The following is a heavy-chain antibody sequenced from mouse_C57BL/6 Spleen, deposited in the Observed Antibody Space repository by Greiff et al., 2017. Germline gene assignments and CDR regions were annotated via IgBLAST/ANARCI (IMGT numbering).Heavy chain of an antibody. Sequence: EVQLQESVAELVRPGASVKLSCTASGFNIKNTYMHWVKQRPEQGPEWIGRIDPANGNNKYAPKFQGKATITADTSSNTAYLQLGSPTSEDTAIYYCAWYYYGYDKDYFDYWGQGTTLTVSS. V-gene: IGHV14-3*01. CDR2: IDPANGNN. J-gene: IGHJ2*01. CDR3: AWYYYGYDKDYFDY. CDR1: GFNIKNTY. D-gene: IGHD2-2*01.